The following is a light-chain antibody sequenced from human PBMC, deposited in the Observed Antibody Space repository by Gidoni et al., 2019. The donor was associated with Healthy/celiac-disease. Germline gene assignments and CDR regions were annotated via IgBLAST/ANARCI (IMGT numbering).Light chain of an antibody. CDR3: QQYDNLPYT. CDR2: DAS. J-gene: IGKJ2*01. CDR1: QDISNY. Sequence: DNQMTKSPSSLSASVGDRVTITCQASQDISNYLNWYQQKPGKAPKLLIYDASNLETGVPSRFSGSGSGTDFTFTISSLQPEDIATYYCQQYDNLPYTFGQGTKLEIK. V-gene: IGKV1-33*01.